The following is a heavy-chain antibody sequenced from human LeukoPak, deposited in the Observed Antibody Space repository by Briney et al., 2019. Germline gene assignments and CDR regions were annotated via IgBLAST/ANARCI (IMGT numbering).Heavy chain of an antibody. V-gene: IGHV1-2*02. D-gene: IGHD3-3*01. J-gene: IGHJ4*02. CDR3: ARDGLTIFGVGDVS. CDR1: GYTFTGYY. Sequence: ASVKVSCKASGYTFTGYYMHWVRQAPGQGLEWMGWINPNSGGTNYAQKFQGRVTMTRDTSISTAYMELSRRRSDDTAVYYCARDGLTIFGVGDVSWGQGTLVTVSS. CDR2: INPNSGGT.